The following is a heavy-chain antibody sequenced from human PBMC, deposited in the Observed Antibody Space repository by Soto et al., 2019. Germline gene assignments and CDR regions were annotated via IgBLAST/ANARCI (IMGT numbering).Heavy chain of an antibody. CDR1: GGSISSNDW. Sequence: QVQLQESGPGLVKPSETLSLTCTVSGGSISSNDWWSWVRQTPGKGLEWIGEIYHSGSTNYNPSLKSRVTLSLDKSKNHFSLSLNFVTAADTAVYYCARRECDCRGGSCPYYHDWGQGTLVTASS. D-gene: IGHD2-15*01. V-gene: IGHV4-4*02. CDR2: IYHSGST. CDR3: ARRECDCRGGSCPYYHD. J-gene: IGHJ4*02.